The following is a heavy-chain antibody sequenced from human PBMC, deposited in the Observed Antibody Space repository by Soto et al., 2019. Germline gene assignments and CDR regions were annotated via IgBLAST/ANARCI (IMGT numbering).Heavy chain of an antibody. V-gene: IGHV4-39*07. CDR3: ARLPGSGSYFDY. CDR2: INRSGKT. Sequence: SETLSLTCTVSGGSISSSSYYWGWIRQPPGKGLEWIGEINRSGKTNYNPSLKSRVTISVDTSKNQFSLKLISVTAADTAVYYCARLPGSGSYFDYWGQGTPVTVSS. CDR1: GGSISSSSYY. D-gene: IGHD3-10*01. J-gene: IGHJ4*02.